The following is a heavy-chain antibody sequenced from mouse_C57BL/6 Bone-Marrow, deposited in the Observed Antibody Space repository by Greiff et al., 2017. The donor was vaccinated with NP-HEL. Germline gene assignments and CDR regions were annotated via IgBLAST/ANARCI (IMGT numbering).Heavy chain of an antibody. CDR1: GFTFSDYG. J-gene: IGHJ3*01. V-gene: IGHV5-17*01. Sequence: EVKLVESGGGLVKPGGSLKLSCAASGFTFSDYGMHWVRQAPEKGLEWVAYISSGSSTIYYADTVKGRFTISRDNAKNTLFLQMTSLRSEDTAMYYCARTGTTVVESFAYWGQGTLVTVSA. D-gene: IGHD1-1*01. CDR2: ISSGSSTI. CDR3: ARTGTTVVESFAY.